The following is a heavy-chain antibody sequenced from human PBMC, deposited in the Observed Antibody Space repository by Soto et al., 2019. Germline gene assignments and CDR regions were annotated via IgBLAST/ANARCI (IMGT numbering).Heavy chain of an antibody. CDR3: AREDYCGGDCYSFWFDP. CDR1: DDSITSGAYY. D-gene: IGHD2-21*02. V-gene: IGHV4-39*07. CDR2: IQYRGST. J-gene: IGHJ5*02. Sequence: SETLSLTCTVSDDSITSGAYYWGLIRQPPGKGLEWIGTIQYRGSTYYNPSLKSRVTMSLDTSKNQYSLKLSSVTAADTAVYYCAREDYCGGDCYSFWFDPWGQGTLVTVSS.